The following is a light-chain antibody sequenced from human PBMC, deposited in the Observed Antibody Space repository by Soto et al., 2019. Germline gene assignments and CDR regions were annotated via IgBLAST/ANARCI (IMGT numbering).Light chain of an antibody. V-gene: IGKV1-39*01. CDR1: QIINNY. CDR3: QQANSFPLT. Sequence: DIQMTQSPSSLSASVGDRVVITCRASQIINNYLNWYQQKKGEAPKLLIYAASTVQSGVPSRFSGSESGTDFTLAISSLQPEDFATYYCQQANSFPLTFGGGTKVEIK. J-gene: IGKJ4*01. CDR2: AAS.